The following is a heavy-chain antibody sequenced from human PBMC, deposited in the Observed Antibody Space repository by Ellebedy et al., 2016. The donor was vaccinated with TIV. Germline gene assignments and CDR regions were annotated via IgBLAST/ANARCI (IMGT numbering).Heavy chain of an antibody. J-gene: IGHJ4*01. CDR2: ISGGGGTT. V-gene: IGHV3-23*01. CDR3: AKHSMAATLECFDH. CDR1: GFTFSSYA. Sequence: PGGSLRLSCAASGFTFSSYAMSRVRPVPGKGLEWVPFISGGGGTTFYAASVRGRFTISRDNSKYTLYLLMNSLGAEDTAVYYCAKHSMAATLECFDHWGQGTLITVSS. D-gene: IGHD5-24*01.